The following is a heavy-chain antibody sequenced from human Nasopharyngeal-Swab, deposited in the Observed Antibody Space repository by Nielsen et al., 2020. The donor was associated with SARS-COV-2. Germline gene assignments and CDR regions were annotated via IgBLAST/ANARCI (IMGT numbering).Heavy chain of an antibody. J-gene: IGHJ4*02. CDR1: GYSFSSYW. D-gene: IGHD1-7*01. CDR2: MYPRDSET. Sequence: GESLKISCKGSGYSFSSYWIGWVRQMPGKGLEWMGIMYPRDSETRYSPSFQGQVTISADTSISTAYLQWSSLKASDTAMYYCATAYNGNYYWDYWGQGTLVTVSS. CDR3: ATAYNGNYYWDY. V-gene: IGHV5-51*01.